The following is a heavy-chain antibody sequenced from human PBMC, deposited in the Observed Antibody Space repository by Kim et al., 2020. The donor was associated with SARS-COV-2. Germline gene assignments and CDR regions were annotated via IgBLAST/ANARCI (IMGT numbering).Heavy chain of an antibody. CDR3: AKGRATSNYGMDV. J-gene: IGHJ6*02. Sequence: SADSVKGWFTISRDNSNNMLHLQMNSLRAEDTAVYYCAKGRATSNYGMDVWGQGTTVTVSS. V-gene: IGHV3-23*01.